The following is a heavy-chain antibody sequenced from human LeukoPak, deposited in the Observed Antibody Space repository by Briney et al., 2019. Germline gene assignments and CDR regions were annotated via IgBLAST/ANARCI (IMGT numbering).Heavy chain of an antibody. D-gene: IGHD5-12*01. CDR1: GVSITSYY. J-gene: IGHJ5*02. V-gene: IGHV4-4*07. Sequence: SETLSLTCTVSGVSITSYYWTWIRQPAGKGLEWIGRIHSSGSTNYNPSLKSRVTISVDTSKNQFSLKLSSVTAADTAVYYCARLRVGSGYRYNWFDPWGQGTLVTVSS. CDR2: IHSSGST. CDR3: ARLRVGSGYRYNWFDP.